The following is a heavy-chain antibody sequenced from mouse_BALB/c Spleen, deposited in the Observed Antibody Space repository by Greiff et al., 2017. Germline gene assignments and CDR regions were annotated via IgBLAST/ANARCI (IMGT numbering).Heavy chain of an antibody. Sequence: QVQLQQSGAELARPGASVKLSCKASGYTFTSYWMQWVKQRPGQGLEWIGAIYPGDGDTRYTQKFKGKATLTADKSSSTAYMQLSSLASEDSAVYYCARGYYYYEMSYFDYWGQGTTLTVSS. CDR2: IYPGDGDT. CDR3: ARGYYYYEMSYFDY. D-gene: IGHD1-1*01. V-gene: IGHV1-87*01. CDR1: GYTFTSYW. J-gene: IGHJ2*01.